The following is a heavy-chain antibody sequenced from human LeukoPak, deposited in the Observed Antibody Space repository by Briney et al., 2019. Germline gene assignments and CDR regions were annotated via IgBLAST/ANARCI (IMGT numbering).Heavy chain of an antibody. CDR3: ARDGGRYCSGGSCLQYFDY. Sequence: SETLSLTCTVSGYSISSGYYWGWIRQPPGKGLEWIGSIYHSGSTYYNPSLKSRVTISVDTSKNQFSLKLSSVTAADTAVYYCARDGGRYCSGGSCLQYFDYWGQGTLVTVSS. J-gene: IGHJ4*02. V-gene: IGHV4-38-2*02. CDR1: GYSISSGYY. D-gene: IGHD2-15*01. CDR2: IYHSGST.